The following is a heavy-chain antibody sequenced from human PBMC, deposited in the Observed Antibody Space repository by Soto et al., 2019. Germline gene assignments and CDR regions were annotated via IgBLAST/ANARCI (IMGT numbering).Heavy chain of an antibody. V-gene: IGHV1-69*02. CDR3: ARGSLKLHKLAHSSSWPPTYNWFDP. Sequence: ASVKVSCKASGGTFSSYTISWVRQAPGQGLEWMGRIIPILGIANYAQKFQGRVTITADKSTSTAYMELSSLRSEDTAVYYCARGSLKLHKLAHSSSWPPTYNWFDPWGQGTLVTVSS. CDR2: IIPILGIA. CDR1: GGTFSSYT. D-gene: IGHD6-13*01. J-gene: IGHJ5*02.